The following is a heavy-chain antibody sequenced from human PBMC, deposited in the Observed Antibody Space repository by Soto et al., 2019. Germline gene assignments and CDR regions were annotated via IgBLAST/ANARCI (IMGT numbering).Heavy chain of an antibody. CDR2: IYYSGST. Sequence: SETLSLTCTVSGGSISSYYWSWIRQPPGKGLEWIGYIYYSGSTNYNPSLKSRVTISVDTSKNQFSLKLSSVTAADTAVYYCAREDRGVAKIGVSLDSKLEYYYYGMDVWGQGTTVTVSS. D-gene: IGHD5-12*01. V-gene: IGHV4-59*01. CDR1: GGSISSYY. CDR3: AREDRGVAKIGVSLDSKLEYYYYGMDV. J-gene: IGHJ6*02.